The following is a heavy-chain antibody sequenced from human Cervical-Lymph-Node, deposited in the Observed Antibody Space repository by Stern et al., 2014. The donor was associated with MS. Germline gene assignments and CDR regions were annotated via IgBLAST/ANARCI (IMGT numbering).Heavy chain of an antibody. D-gene: IGHD4-17*01. CDR2: INTDGSTT. V-gene: IGHV3-74*02. CDR1: GFSFSSYW. J-gene: IGHJ4*02. Sequence: EVQLLESGGGLVQPGGSLRLSCAASGFSFSSYWMHWVRQAPGKGLVWVSNINTDGSTTFYADSVKGRFPISRDNAKDTLYLEMNSLRVEDTAVYYCIITTTVTTRGQGTVVTVSP. CDR3: IITTTVTT.